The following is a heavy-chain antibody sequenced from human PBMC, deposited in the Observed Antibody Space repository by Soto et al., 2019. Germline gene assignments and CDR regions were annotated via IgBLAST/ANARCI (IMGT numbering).Heavy chain of an antibody. CDR1: GGSVSSGSYY. Sequence: SETLSLTGTVSGGSVSSGSYYWSWIRQPPGKGLEWIGYIYYSGSTNYNPSLKSRVTISVDTSKNQFSLKLSSVTAADTAVYYCARERQQWLVDYWGQGTLVTVSS. J-gene: IGHJ4*02. V-gene: IGHV4-61*01. CDR2: IYYSGST. CDR3: ARERQQWLVDY. D-gene: IGHD6-19*01.